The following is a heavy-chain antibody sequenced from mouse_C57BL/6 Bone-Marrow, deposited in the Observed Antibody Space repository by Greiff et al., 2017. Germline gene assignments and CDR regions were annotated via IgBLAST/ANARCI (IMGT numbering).Heavy chain of an antibody. CDR3: ARSHYGSSLFAY. V-gene: IGHV1-61*01. CDR2: IYPSDSET. J-gene: IGHJ3*01. Sequence: QVHVKQSGAELVRPGSSVKLSCKASGYTFTSYWMDWVKQRPGQGLEWIGNIYPSDSETHYNQKFKDKATLTVDKSSSTAYMQLSSLTSEDSAVYYCARSHYGSSLFAYWGQGTLVTVSA. D-gene: IGHD1-1*01. CDR1: GYTFTSYW.